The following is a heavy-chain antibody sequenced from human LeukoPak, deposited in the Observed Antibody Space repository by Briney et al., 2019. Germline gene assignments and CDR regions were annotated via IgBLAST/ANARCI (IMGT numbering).Heavy chain of an antibody. Sequence: GGSLRLSCAASGFTFSSYAMTWVRQAPGKGLEWVSFISSSSSYIYYADSVKGRFTISRDNAKNSLYLQMNSLRAEDTAVYYCARVSWYGYYFDYWGQGTLVTVSS. V-gene: IGHV3-21*01. D-gene: IGHD4-17*01. CDR2: ISSSSSYI. J-gene: IGHJ4*02. CDR3: ARVSWYGYYFDY. CDR1: GFTFSSYA.